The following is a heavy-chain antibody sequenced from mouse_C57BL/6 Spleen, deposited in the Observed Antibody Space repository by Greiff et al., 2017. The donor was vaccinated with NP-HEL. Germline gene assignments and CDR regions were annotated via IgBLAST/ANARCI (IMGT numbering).Heavy chain of an antibody. CDR2: IRNKANGYTT. D-gene: IGHD3-2*02. Sequence: EVKLMESGGGLAQPGGSLSLSCAASGFTFTDYYMSWVRQPPGKALEWLGFIRNKANGYTTEYSVSVKGRLTTSRDYSQCILSLQMIAMGSWAGANFCGASQQLKLPFAYWGQGTLVTVSA. J-gene: IGHJ3*01. CDR3: ASQQLKLPFAY. CDR1: GFTFTDYY. V-gene: IGHV7-3*01.